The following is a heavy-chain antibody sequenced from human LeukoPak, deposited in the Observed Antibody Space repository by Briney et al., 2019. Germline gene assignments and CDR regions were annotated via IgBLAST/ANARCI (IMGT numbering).Heavy chain of an antibody. D-gene: IGHD2-2*01. Sequence: HPGGSLRLSCAASGFTFSSYGMHGVRQAPGKGLEWVAVISYDGSNKYYADSVKGRFTISRDNSKNTLYLQMNSLRAEDTAVYYCAKDSASPNIVVVPAAIDYYYGMDVWGQGTTVTVSS. CDR3: AKDSASPNIVVVPAAIDYYYGMDV. J-gene: IGHJ6*02. CDR1: GFTFSSYG. CDR2: ISYDGSNK. V-gene: IGHV3-30*18.